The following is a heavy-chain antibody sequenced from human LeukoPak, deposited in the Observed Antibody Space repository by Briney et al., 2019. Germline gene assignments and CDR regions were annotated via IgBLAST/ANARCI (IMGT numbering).Heavy chain of an antibody. CDR1: GGSISSGGYY. CDR3: ASGEMGAPLGY. Sequence: NPSQTLSLTCTVSGGSISSGGYYWSWIRQPPGKGLEWIGYIYHSGSTYYNPSLKSRVTISVDRSKNQFSLKLSSVTAADTAVYYCASGEMGAPLGYWGQGTLVTVSS. D-gene: IGHD1-26*01. V-gene: IGHV4-30-2*01. CDR2: IYHSGST. J-gene: IGHJ4*02.